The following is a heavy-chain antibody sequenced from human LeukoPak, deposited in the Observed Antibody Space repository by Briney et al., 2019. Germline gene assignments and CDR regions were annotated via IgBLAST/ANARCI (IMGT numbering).Heavy chain of an antibody. J-gene: IGHJ4*02. V-gene: IGHV3-74*01. CDR2: INHDGTAT. CDR3: ATVSEY. Sequence: GGSLRLSCAASGFTFNYFWMHWVRQVPGKGPVWVSGINHDGTATYYADSVKGRFTISRDNAKNTVYLQTNGLRAEDTSVYFCATVSEYWGQGTLVTVSS. CDR1: GFTFNYFW.